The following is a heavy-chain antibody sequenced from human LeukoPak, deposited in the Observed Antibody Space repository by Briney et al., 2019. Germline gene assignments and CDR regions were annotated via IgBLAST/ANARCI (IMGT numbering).Heavy chain of an antibody. J-gene: IGHJ4*02. D-gene: IGHD1-1*01. CDR1: GFTFSSYA. Sequence: GGSLRLSCAASGFTFSSYAMSWVRQAPGKGLEWVSNISGGRTSTYYADSVRGRFTISRDNSKNTLYLQMNSLRAEDTALYYCARERTTWTYNYFDYWGQGTLVTVSS. CDR3: ARERTTWTYNYFDY. V-gene: IGHV3-23*01. CDR2: ISGGRTST.